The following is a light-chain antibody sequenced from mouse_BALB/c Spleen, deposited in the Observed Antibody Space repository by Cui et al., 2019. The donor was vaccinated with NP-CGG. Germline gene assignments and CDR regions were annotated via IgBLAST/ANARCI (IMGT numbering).Light chain of an antibody. CDR2: GTN. CDR1: TGAVTSSNY. CDR3: ALWYSNHWV. Sequence: QAVVTQESALTKSPGETVTLTCRSSTGAVTSSNYANWVQEKPDHLFTGLIGGTNNRVQGVPARFSGSLIGDKAALTITGAQTEDEAIYFCALWYSNHWVFGGGTKLTVL. J-gene: IGLJ1*01. V-gene: IGLV1*01.